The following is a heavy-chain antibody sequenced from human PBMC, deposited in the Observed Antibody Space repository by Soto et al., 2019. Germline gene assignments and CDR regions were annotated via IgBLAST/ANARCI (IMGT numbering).Heavy chain of an antibody. V-gene: IGHV3-9*01. CDR3: AKDIHLIVPGPMSMDV. Sequence: PGGSLRLSCAASGFTFDDYAMHWVRQAPGKGLEWVSGISWNSGSIGYADSVKGRLTISRDNAKNSLYLQMNSLRAEDTALYYCAKDIHLIVPGPMSMDVWGKGTTVTVSS. D-gene: IGHD2-2*01. CDR2: ISWNSGSI. J-gene: IGHJ6*03. CDR1: GFTFDDYA.